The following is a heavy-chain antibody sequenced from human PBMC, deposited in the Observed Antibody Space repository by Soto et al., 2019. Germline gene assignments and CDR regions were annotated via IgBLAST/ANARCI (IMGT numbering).Heavy chain of an antibody. Sequence: QLQLQESGSGLVKPSQTLSLTCTVSGGSVSSSNYSWSWIRQPPGKGLEWIGYIYHSGSTYYNPSLKSRVTISIDRAKNRFSLKLSSVTAADTAVYYGARGQRREDWFDPWGQGTLVTVSS. CDR3: ARGQRREDWFDP. CDR1: GGSVSSSNYS. CDR2: IYHSGST. D-gene: IGHD1-26*01. J-gene: IGHJ5*02. V-gene: IGHV4-30-2*01.